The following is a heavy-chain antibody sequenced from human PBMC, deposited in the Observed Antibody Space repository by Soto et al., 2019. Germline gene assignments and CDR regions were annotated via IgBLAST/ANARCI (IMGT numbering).Heavy chain of an antibody. CDR3: ARPTYCSNTHCSHFDL. CDR2: IYPHDSDT. J-gene: IGHJ4*02. CDR1: GYSFIDHW. D-gene: IGHD2-2*01. V-gene: IGHV5-51*01. Sequence: PGESLKISCKGSGYSFIDHWIAWVRQMPGKGLEWMGIIYPHDSDTTYSPSFQGQVTISADKSISTAYLQWSSLEASDTAMYYCARPTYCSNTHCSHFDLWGQGTLATVSS.